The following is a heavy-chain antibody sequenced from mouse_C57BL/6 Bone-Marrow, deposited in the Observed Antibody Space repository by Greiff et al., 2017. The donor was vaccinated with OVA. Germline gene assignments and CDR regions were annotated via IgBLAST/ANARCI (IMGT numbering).Heavy chain of an antibody. J-gene: IGHJ4*01. CDR2: IDPENGDT. CDR1: GFNIKDDY. Sequence: EVKLMESGAELVRPGASVKLSCTASGFNIKDDYMHWVKQRPEQGLEWIGWIDPENGDTEYASKFQGKATITADTSSNTAYLQLSSLTSEDAAVDYCTTLRLYYYAMDYWGQGTSVTVSS. CDR3: TTLRLYYYAMDY. V-gene: IGHV14-4*01. D-gene: IGHD1-1*01.